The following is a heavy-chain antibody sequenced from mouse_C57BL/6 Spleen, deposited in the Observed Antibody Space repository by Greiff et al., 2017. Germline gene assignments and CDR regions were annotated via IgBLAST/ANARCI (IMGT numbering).Heavy chain of an antibody. CDR3: AKYPYYYAMDY. Sequence: EVKLMESGPVLVKPGASVKMSCKASGYTFTDYYMNWVKQSHGKSLEWIGVINPYNGGTSYNQKFKGKATLTVDKSSSTAYMELNSLTSEDSAVYYCAKYPYYYAMDYWGQGTSVTVSS. V-gene: IGHV1-19*01. J-gene: IGHJ4*01. CDR2: INPYNGGT. D-gene: IGHD5-1*01. CDR1: GYTFTDYY.